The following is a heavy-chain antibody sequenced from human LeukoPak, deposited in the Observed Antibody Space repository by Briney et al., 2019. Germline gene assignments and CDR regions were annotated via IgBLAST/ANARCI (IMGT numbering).Heavy chain of an antibody. CDR3: ARSIGSTRNNLDV. CDR1: GFTFSTDA. J-gene: IGHJ6*02. Sequence: GGSLRLSCAASGFTFSTDAMHWVRQAPGKGLVWVSRINTDGGNTNYADSVRGRFTISRDNAKNTLFLQMNSLRDEDTAVYYCARSIGSTRNNLDVWGQGTTVTVSS. D-gene: IGHD1-1*01. CDR2: INTDGGNT. V-gene: IGHV3-74*01.